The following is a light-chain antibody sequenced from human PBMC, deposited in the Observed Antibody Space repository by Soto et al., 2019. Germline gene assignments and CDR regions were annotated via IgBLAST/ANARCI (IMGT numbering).Light chain of an antibody. Sequence: EIVMTQSPATLSLSPGEIATLSFMASQSVSSNLAWYQQIPGQAPRLLIYGASTRVTGIPARFSGSGSGTDFTLTISSLQSEDFAIYYCQQYKNWPAITFGQGTRLEI. V-gene: IGKV3-15*01. CDR1: QSVSSN. J-gene: IGKJ5*01. CDR3: QQYKNWPAIT. CDR2: GAS.